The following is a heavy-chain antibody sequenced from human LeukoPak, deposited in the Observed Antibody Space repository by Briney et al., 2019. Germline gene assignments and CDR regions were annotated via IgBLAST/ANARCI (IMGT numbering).Heavy chain of an antibody. CDR3: AKGSGWYV. J-gene: IGHJ4*02. CDR1: GFTFSSSS. Sequence: PGGSLRLSCAASGFTFSSSSMSWVRQAPGKGLEWVSVISGSGGSTDYADSVKGRFTISRDNSKNTLYLQMNSLRAGDTAVYYCAKGSGWYVWGQGTLVTVSS. V-gene: IGHV3-23*01. D-gene: IGHD6-19*01. CDR2: ISGSGGST.